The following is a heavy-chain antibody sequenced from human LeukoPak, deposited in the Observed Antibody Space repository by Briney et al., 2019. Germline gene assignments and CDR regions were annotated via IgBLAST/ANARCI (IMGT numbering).Heavy chain of an antibody. J-gene: IGHJ4*02. CDR1: GYTLTELS. Sequence: ASVKVSCKVSGYTLTELSMHWVRQAPGKGLEWMGGFDPEDGETIYAQKFQGRVTMTEDTSTDTAYMELSSLRSEDTAVYYCARGGYGSGRNRVVTAIRLNPIDYWGQGTLVTVSS. CDR3: ARGGYGSGRNRVVTAIRLNPIDY. D-gene: IGHD2-21*02. CDR2: FDPEDGET. V-gene: IGHV1-24*01.